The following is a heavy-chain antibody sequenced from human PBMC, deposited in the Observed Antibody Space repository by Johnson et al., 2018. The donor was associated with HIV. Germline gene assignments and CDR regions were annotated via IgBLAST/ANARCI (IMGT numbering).Heavy chain of an antibody. CDR2: IRSKAYGGTT. J-gene: IGHJ3*01. CDR1: GFTFSSYA. Sequence: VQLVESGGGLVQSGGSLRLSCAASGFTFSSYAMHWVRQAPGKGLEWVGFIRSKAYGGTTEYAASVKGRFTISRDDSKSIAYLQMNSLNTDDTAFYYCATGDDDGFWGQGTMVTVSS. CDR3: ATGDDDGF. V-gene: IGHV3-49*04. D-gene: IGHD5-12*01.